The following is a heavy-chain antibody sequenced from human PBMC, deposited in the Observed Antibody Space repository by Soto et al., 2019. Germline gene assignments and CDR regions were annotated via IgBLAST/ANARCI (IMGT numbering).Heavy chain of an antibody. D-gene: IGHD2-2*01. CDR2: IIPIFGTA. CDR3: ARENIVLVPAAMGGNYYYYGMDV. V-gene: IGHV1-69*12. Sequence: QVQLVQSGAEVKKPGSSVKVSCKASGGTFSSYAISWVRQAPGQGLEWMGGIIPIFGTANYAQKXQGXXXITADESTSTXXMXLXKLRSEDTAVYYCARENIVLVPAAMGGNYYYYGMDVWGQGTTVTVSS. J-gene: IGHJ6*02. CDR1: GGTFSSYA.